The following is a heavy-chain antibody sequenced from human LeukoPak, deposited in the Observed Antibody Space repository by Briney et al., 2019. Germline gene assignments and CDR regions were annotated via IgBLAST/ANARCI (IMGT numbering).Heavy chain of an antibody. D-gene: IGHD2-2*01. CDR3: ARVSVCSSTSCYSLFDY. J-gene: IGHJ4*02. V-gene: IGHV3-74*01. CDR2: ISSDGSST. CDR1: GFTFSSYW. Sequence: GGSLRLSCAASGFTFSSYWMHWVRQAPGRGLVWVSRISSDGSSTSYADSVKGRFTISRDNAKNTLHLQMNRLRAEDTAVYYCARVSVCSSTSCYSLFDYLGQGTLVTVSS.